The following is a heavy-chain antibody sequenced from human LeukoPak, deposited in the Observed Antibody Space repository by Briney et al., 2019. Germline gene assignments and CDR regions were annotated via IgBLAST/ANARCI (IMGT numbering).Heavy chain of an antibody. J-gene: IGHJ4*02. CDR1: GYTFTGYY. CDR3: ARLGGRMTTVTDVGY. V-gene: IGHV1-2*02. Sequence: ASVKVSCKASGYTFTGYYMHWVRQAPGQGLEWMGWINPNSGGTNYAQKFQGRVTMTRDTSISTAYMELSRLRSDDTAVYYCARLGGRMTTVTDVGYWGQGTLVTVSS. D-gene: IGHD4-17*01. CDR2: INPNSGGT.